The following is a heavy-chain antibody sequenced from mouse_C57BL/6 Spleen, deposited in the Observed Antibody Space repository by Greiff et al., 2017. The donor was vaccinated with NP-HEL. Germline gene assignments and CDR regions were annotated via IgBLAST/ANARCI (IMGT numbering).Heavy chain of an antibody. Sequence: VQLKQSGPELVKPGASVKISCTASGYSFTDYNMNWVKQSNGKSLEWIGVINPNYGTTSYNQKFKGKATLTVDQSSSTAYMQLNSLTSEDSAVYYCATKKPSSHYYAMDYWGQGTSVTVSS. D-gene: IGHD1-1*01. V-gene: IGHV1-39*01. CDR2: INPNYGTT. CDR3: ATKKPSSHYYAMDY. CDR1: GYSFTDYN. J-gene: IGHJ4*01.